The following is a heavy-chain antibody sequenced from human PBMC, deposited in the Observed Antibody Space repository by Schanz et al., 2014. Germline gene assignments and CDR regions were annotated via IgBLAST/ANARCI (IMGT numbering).Heavy chain of an antibody. CDR3: ARARYTGYDCSGY. J-gene: IGHJ4*02. D-gene: IGHD5-12*01. CDR2: INPNSGAT. CDR1: GYTFTVYY. V-gene: IGHV1-2*02. Sequence: QVQLVQSGAEVKKPGASVKVSCKASGYTFTVYYMHWVRQAPGQGLEWLGWINPNSGATSSAQKFKGRVTLTSDTSISTAFMELSGLTSDDTATYFCARARYTGYDCSGYWGQGTLLIVSS.